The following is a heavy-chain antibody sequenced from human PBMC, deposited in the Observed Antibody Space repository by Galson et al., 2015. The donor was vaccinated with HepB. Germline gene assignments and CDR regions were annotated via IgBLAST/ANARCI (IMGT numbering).Heavy chain of an antibody. CDR2: LYSGGST. CDR1: GLTVSSNY. D-gene: IGHD5-24*01. CDR3: ATRRDGYNWYYFDY. Sequence: SLRLSCAASGLTVSSNYMSWVRQAPGKGLEWVSVLYSGGSTFYADSVKGRFTLSRDNSKNTLYLQMNSLRAEDTAVYYCATRRDGYNWYYFDYWGPGTLVTVSS. V-gene: IGHV3-53*01. J-gene: IGHJ4*02.